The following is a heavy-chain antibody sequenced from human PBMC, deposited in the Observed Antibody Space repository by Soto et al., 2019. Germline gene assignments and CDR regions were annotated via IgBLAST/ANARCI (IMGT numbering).Heavy chain of an antibody. J-gene: IGHJ4*02. CDR2: INQSGST. Sequence: QVQLQQWGAGLLKPSETLSLTCAVYGGSFSGYYWSWIRQPPGKGLVWIGEINQSGSTNYNPSLKSRVTISVDPSKHQFSLKLSSVPAAATAVYYCARTYSSSWSPFDYWGQGTLVTVSS. CDR1: GGSFSGYY. CDR3: ARTYSSSWSPFDY. V-gene: IGHV4-34*01. D-gene: IGHD6-13*01.